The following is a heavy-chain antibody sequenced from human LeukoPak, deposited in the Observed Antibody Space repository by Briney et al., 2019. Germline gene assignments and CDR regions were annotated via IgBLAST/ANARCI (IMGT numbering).Heavy chain of an antibody. Sequence: SETLSLTCTVSGDSISSGNNYWRWIRQPAGKGLEWIGRIYSSGNTNYNPSLKRRVTMSVDTSKNQFFLQLSSVTAADTAVYYCARDQVLLIRGAFDIWGQGTLVTVSS. CDR3: ARDQVLLIRGAFDI. J-gene: IGHJ3*02. CDR1: GDSISSGNNY. CDR2: IYSSGNT. V-gene: IGHV4-61*02. D-gene: IGHD3-10*01.